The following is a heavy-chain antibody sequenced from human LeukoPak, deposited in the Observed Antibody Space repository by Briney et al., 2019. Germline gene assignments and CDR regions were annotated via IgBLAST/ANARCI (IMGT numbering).Heavy chain of an antibody. V-gene: IGHV1-69*13. D-gene: IGHD3-10*02. CDR3: ARDVHYYYMDV. CDR1: GGTFSNYA. Sequence: GASVKVSCKASGGTFSNYAITWVRQAPGQGLEWMGGIIPMFGTASYAQNFQGRVTITADESTSTAYMELRSLRSDDTAVYYCARDVHYYYMDVWGKGTTVTISS. J-gene: IGHJ6*03. CDR2: IIPMFGTA.